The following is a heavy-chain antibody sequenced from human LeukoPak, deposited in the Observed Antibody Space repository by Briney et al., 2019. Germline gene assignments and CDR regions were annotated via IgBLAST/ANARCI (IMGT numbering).Heavy chain of an antibody. Sequence: PGRSLRLSCAASGFTFDDYAMHWVRQAPGKGLEWVSGISWNSGNIGYADSVKGRFTISRDNAKNSLYLQMNSLRAEDTALYYCAKDNGYNHWGQGTLVTVSS. CDR2: ISWNSGNI. CDR1: GFTFDDYA. V-gene: IGHV3-9*01. J-gene: IGHJ5*02. CDR3: AKDNGYNH. D-gene: IGHD5-24*01.